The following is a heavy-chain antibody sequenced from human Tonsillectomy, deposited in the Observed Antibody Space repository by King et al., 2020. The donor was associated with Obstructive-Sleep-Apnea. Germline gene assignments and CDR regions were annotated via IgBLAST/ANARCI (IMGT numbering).Heavy chain of an antibody. D-gene: IGHD2-2*01. CDR3: AKNVVVPAATNWFDP. CDR1: GGSISSYY. V-gene: IGHV4-59*08. Sequence: VPLQESGPGLVKPSETLSLTCTVSGGSISSYYWSWIRQPPGKGLEWIGYIYYSGSTNYNPSLKSRVTISVDTSKNQFSLKLSSVTAADTAVYYCAKNVVVPAATNWFDPWGQGTLVTVSS. CDR2: IYYSGST. J-gene: IGHJ5*02.